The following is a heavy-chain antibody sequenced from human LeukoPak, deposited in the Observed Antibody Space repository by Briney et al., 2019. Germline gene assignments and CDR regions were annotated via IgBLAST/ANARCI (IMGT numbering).Heavy chain of an antibody. CDR2: IYYSGST. CDR3: ARGAWIQLWGSLDY. Sequence: SETLSLTCTVSGGSISSGDYYWSWIRQPPGKGLEWIGYIYYSGSTYYNPSLKSRVTISVDTSKNQFSLKLSSVTAADTAVYYCARGAWIQLWGSLDYWGQGTLVTVSS. CDR1: GGSISSGDYY. J-gene: IGHJ4*02. D-gene: IGHD5-18*01. V-gene: IGHV4-30-4*01.